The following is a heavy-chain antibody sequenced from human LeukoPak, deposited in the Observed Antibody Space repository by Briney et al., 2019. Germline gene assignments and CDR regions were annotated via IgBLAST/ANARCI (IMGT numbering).Heavy chain of an antibody. CDR2: INHSGST. Sequence: PSETLSLTCAVYGGSFSGYYWSWIRQPPGKGLEWIGEINHSGSTNYNPSLKSRVTISVDTSKNQFSLKLSSVTAADTAVYYCARGVPYDFWSGYYLGWFDPWGQGTLVTVSS. D-gene: IGHD3-3*01. V-gene: IGHV4-34*01. CDR1: GGSFSGYY. J-gene: IGHJ5*02. CDR3: ARGVPYDFWSGYYLGWFDP.